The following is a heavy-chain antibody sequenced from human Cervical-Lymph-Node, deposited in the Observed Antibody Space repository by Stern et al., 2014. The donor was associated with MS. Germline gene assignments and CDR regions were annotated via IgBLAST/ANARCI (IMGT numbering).Heavy chain of an antibody. V-gene: IGHV3-21*06. CDR3: ARINSKILYGMDV. CDR2: ISTRSTNL. Sequence: EVQLVESGGGLVKPGGSLRLSCAASGFTFNNHAMNWVRQAPGQGLEWVASISTRSTNLYYADSVRGRFTISRDNAQNFMYLQMNSLTIEDTAVYYCARINSKILYGMDVWGPGTTVTVSS. CDR1: GFTFNNHA. J-gene: IGHJ6*02.